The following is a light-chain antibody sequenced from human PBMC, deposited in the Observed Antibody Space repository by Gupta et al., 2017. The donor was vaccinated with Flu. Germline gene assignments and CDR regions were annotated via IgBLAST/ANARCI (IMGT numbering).Light chain of an antibody. CDR3: QHYGDFRT. Sequence: DIQMIQSPSTLSPSVGDTVTNSCRASRNVYGYLAWYQQKPGKAPNLLIYGASSLDRGVPARFSGSGYGTDFILTISSLQPDDVATYYCQHYGDFRTSGLGTKVEIK. CDR1: RNVYGY. V-gene: IGKV1-5*03. CDR2: GAS. J-gene: IGKJ1*01.